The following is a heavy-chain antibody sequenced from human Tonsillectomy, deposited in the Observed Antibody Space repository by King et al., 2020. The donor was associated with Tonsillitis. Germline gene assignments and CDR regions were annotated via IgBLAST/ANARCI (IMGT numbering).Heavy chain of an antibody. CDR3: AKARQWLVHFDY. D-gene: IGHD6-19*01. CDR1: GFTFSSYG. V-gene: IGHV3-30*18. CDR2: ICCDGSKK. J-gene: IGHJ4*02. Sequence: QLVQSGGGVVQPGRSLRLSCAASGFTFSSYGIHWVRQAPGKGLGWVAVICCDGSKKYYADSVGGRFTITRDNSKNTLYLQMNSLRADDTAVYYCAKARQWLVHFDYWGQGTLVTVSS.